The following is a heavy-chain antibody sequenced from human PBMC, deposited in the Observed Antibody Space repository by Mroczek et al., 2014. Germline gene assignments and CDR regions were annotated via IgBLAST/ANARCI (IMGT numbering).Heavy chain of an antibody. V-gene: IGHV4-34*01. CDR3: ASHCGGDCYTFDY. CDR1: GGSFSGYY. CDR2: INHSGST. Sequence: QVQLQQWGAGLLKPSETLSLTCAVYGGSFSGYYWSWIRQPPGKGLEWIGEINHSGSTNYNPSLKSRATISVDTSKNQFSLKLSSVTAADTAVYYCASHCGGDCYTFDYWGQGTLVTVSS. J-gene: IGHJ4*02. D-gene: IGHD2-21*02.